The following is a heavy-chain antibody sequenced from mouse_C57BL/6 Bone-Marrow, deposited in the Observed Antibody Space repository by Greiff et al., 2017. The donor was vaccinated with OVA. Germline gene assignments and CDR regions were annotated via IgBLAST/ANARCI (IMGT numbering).Heavy chain of an antibody. CDR3: RVRGFGY. CDR1: GFNIKDDY. J-gene: IGHJ3*01. D-gene: IGHD2-2*01. CDR2: IDPGNGDT. V-gene: IGHV14-4*01. Sequence: VQLQQSGAELVRPGASVKLSCTASGFNIKDDYMHWVKQRPEQGLEWIGWIDPGNGDTEYASKFQGKATITADTSSITAYLQLRSLTSEDTAVYYCRVRGFGYWGQGTLVTVAA.